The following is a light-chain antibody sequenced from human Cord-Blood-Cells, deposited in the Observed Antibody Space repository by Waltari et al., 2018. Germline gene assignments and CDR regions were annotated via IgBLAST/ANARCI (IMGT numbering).Light chain of an antibody. CDR1: QSISSY. V-gene: IGKV1-39*01. CDR2: AAS. J-gene: IGKJ2*01. Sequence: DIQMTQSPSSLSASVGDRVTITCRASQSISSYLNWYQQKPGKAPKLLLYAASSLQSGVPSRFSGSVSGTDFTLTISSLHPEDFATNYCQQSYSTLPYTFGQETKLEIK. CDR3: QQSYSTLPYT.